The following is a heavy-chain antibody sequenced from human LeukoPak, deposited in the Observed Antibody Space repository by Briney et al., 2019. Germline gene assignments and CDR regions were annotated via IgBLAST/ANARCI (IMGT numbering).Heavy chain of an antibody. CDR1: GFTFSSYG. CDR3: AKPDRYYDILTGYSWYFDL. CDR2: ISGSGGST. V-gene: IGHV3-23*01. D-gene: IGHD3-9*01. Sequence: PGGSLRLSCAASGFTFSSYGMSWVRQAPGKGLEWVSAISGSGGSTYYADSVKGRFTISRDNSKNTLYLQMNSLRAEDTAVYYCAKPDRYYDILTGYSWYFDLWGRGTLVTVSS. J-gene: IGHJ2*01.